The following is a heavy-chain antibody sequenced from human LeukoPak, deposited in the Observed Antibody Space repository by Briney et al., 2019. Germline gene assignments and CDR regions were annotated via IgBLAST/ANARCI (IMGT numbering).Heavy chain of an antibody. CDR1: GGSFSGYY. CDR2: INHSGST. V-gene: IGHV4-34*01. J-gene: IGHJ5*02. D-gene: IGHD3-22*01. Sequence: KPSETLSLTCAVYGGSFSGYYWSWIRQPPGKGLEWIGEINHSGSTNYNPSLKSRVTISVDTSKNQFSLKLSSVTAADTAVYYCARTKVSRYYYDSSGHRKWFDPWGQGTLVTVSS. CDR3: ARTKVSRYYYDSSGHRKWFDP.